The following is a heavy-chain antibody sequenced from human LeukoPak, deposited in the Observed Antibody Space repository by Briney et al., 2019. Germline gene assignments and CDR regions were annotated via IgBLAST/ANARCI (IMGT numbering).Heavy chain of an antibody. V-gene: IGHV3-23*01. Sequence: GGSLRLSCAASGFTLSSYAMSWVRQAPGKGLEWVSAISGSGGSTYYADSVKGRFTISRDNSKNTLYLQMNSLRAEDTAVYYCAKWKYYYDSSGYDGMDVWGQGTTVTVSS. D-gene: IGHD3-22*01. CDR3: AKWKYYYDSSGYDGMDV. CDR2: ISGSGGST. CDR1: GFTLSSYA. J-gene: IGHJ6*02.